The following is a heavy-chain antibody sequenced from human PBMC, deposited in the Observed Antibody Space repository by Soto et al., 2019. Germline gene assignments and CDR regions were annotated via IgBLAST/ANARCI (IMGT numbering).Heavy chain of an antibody. Sequence: QVQLVQSGAEVKKPGASVKVSCKASGYTFTSYAMHWVRQAPGQRLEWMGWINAGNGNTKYSQKFQGRVTITRDTSASTAYMELRSLRSEDTAVYYCAREQKGIRIAVAPTSKEWPSPFDYWGQGTLVTVSS. J-gene: IGHJ4*02. CDR2: INAGNGNT. CDR1: GYTFTSYA. CDR3: AREQKGIRIAVAPTSKEWPSPFDY. V-gene: IGHV1-3*01. D-gene: IGHD6-19*01.